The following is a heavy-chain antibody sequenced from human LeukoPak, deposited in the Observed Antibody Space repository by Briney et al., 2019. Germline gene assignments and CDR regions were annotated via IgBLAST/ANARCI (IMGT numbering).Heavy chain of an antibody. V-gene: IGHV3-11*01. Sequence: KPGGSLRLSCAASGFTFSDYYMSWIRQAPGKGLEWVSYISSGSTIYFADSVKGRFTVSRDNAKNSLSLQMNSLRAEDTAVYHCARDFWSGFYNNWFDPWGQGTLVIVSS. CDR2: ISSGSTI. J-gene: IGHJ5*02. CDR3: ARDFWSGFYNNWFDP. D-gene: IGHD3-3*01. CDR1: GFTFSDYY.